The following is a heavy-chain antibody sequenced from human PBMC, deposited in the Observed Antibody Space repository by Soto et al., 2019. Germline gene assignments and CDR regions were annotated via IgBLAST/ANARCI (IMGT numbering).Heavy chain of an antibody. CDR1: GFTFRTYG. CDR2: ISGSGGER. D-gene: IGHD6-19*01. J-gene: IGHJ4*02. V-gene: IGHV3-23*01. Sequence: LRLSCAASGFTFRTYGMTWVRQAPGKGLEWVSGISGSGGERYYGDSGEGRFSISRDNSENTLFLQMHSLRAEDTAIYYCAKDTLNDSGSFDYWGQGTLVTVSS. CDR3: AKDTLNDSGSFDY.